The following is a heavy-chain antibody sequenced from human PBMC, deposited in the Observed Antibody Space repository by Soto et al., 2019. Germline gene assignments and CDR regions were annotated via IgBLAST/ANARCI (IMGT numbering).Heavy chain of an antibody. CDR3: ATAAYSTSWYDF. V-gene: IGHV1-46*01. D-gene: IGHD6-13*01. CDR2: INPSGGST. J-gene: IGHJ5*01. CDR1: EYTFTDYY. Sequence: QVQLVQSGAEVKKPGASVKLSCKSSEYTFTDYYIHWVRQAPGQGLEWMGLINPSGGSTSYGQKFQGRVTMTRDTSTSTVYMELSSLRSEDTAVYYCATAAYSTSWYDFWGQGTLVTVSS.